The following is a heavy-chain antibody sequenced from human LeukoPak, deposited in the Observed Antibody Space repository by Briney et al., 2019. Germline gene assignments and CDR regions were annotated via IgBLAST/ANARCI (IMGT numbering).Heavy chain of an antibody. Sequence: GGSLRLSCAASGFTFTSYSMNWVRQAPGKGLEWVSTISGGGGSTYYADSVKGRFTISRDNSKNTLYLQMNSLRAEDTAVYYCATYRRYSSFDYWGQGTLVTVSS. J-gene: IGHJ4*02. V-gene: IGHV3-23*01. D-gene: IGHD5-18*01. CDR1: GFTFTSYS. CDR3: ATYRRYSSFDY. CDR2: ISGGGGST.